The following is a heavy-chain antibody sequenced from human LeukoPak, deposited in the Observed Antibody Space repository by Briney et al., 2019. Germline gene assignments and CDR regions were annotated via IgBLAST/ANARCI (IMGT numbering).Heavy chain of an antibody. CDR3: ARGGANWGSNFDY. Sequence: SETLSLTCTVSGGSISSYYWSWIRQPPGKGLEWIGYIYYSGSTNYNPSLKSRVTISVDTSKNQFSLKLSSVTAADTAVYYCARGGANWGSNFDYWGQGTLVTVSS. D-gene: IGHD7-27*01. V-gene: IGHV4-59*01. CDR1: GGSISSYY. CDR2: IYYSGST. J-gene: IGHJ4*02.